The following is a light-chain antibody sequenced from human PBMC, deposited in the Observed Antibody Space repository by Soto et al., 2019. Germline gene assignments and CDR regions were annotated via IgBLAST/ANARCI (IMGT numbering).Light chain of an antibody. CDR2: GAS. CDR3: QHYGSSPPFT. Sequence: EIVLTQSPGTLSLSPGDRASLSCRASQSVSNSYLAWYQQKPGQAPRLLIYGASIRATGIPDRFSGSGSGTDFTLTNSRLEPEDFAVYYCQHYGSSPPFTFGPGTKVDI. J-gene: IGKJ3*01. V-gene: IGKV3-20*01. CDR1: QSVSNSY.